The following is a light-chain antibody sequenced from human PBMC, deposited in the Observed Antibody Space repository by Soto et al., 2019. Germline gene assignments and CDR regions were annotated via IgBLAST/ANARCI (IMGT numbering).Light chain of an antibody. Sequence: SYELTQPPSVSVSPGQTASITCSGDKLGDKYACWYQQKPGQSPVLVIYQDSKRPSGIPERFSGSNSGNTATLTISGTQAMDEADYYCQAWDSSTRKVFGGGTKLTVL. J-gene: IGLJ2*01. CDR2: QDS. CDR3: QAWDSSTRKV. V-gene: IGLV3-1*01. CDR1: KLGDKY.